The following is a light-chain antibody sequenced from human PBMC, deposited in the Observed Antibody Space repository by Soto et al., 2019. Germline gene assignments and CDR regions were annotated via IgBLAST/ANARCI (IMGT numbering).Light chain of an antibody. CDR3: QQYNKWPLFT. V-gene: IGKV3-15*01. Sequence: ETVMTQSPATLSVSPGERATLSCRASLSVGSNLAWYQQRPGQAPRLLIYGASTRATGIPVRFSGSGSGTEFTLTISSLQSEGFGLYYCQQYNKWPLFTFGPGTRVDMK. J-gene: IGKJ3*01. CDR2: GAS. CDR1: LSVGSN.